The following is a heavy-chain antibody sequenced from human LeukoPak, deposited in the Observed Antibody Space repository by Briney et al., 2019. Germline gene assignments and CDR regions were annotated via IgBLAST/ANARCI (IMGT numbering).Heavy chain of an antibody. D-gene: IGHD3-22*01. CDR2: ISYDGCNK. Sequence: GGSLRLSCAASGFTFSSYAMHWVRQAPGKGLEWVAVISYDGCNKYYADSVKGRFTISRDNSKNTLHLQMNSLRAEDTAVYYCARSGDYDSSGYYSTFVDYWGQGTLVTVSS. CDR3: ARSGDYDSSGYYSTFVDY. J-gene: IGHJ4*02. V-gene: IGHV3-30*04. CDR1: GFTFSSYA.